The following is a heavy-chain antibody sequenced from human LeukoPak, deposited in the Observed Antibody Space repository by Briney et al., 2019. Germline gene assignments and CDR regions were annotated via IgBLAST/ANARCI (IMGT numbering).Heavy chain of an antibody. CDR2: ISWNSGSI. CDR3: AKALTYDSSGYYYRPSAFDI. V-gene: IGHV3-9*01. J-gene: IGHJ3*02. CDR1: GSTFDDYA. D-gene: IGHD3-22*01. Sequence: GGSLRLSCAASGSTFDDYAMHWVRQAPGKGLEWVSGISWNSGSIGYADSVKGRFTISRDNAKNSLYLQMNSLRAEDTALYYCAKALTYDSSGYYYRPSAFDIWGQGTMVTVSS.